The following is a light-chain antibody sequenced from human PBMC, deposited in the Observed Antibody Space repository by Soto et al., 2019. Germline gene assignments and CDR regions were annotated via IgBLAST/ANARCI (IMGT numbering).Light chain of an antibody. CDR3: QQYLNRWT. Sequence: DIQMTQSPSTLSASVGDRVTITCRASQSISTWLAWYQQKPGKAPKLLIYKASSLEGGVPSRFSGSGSGTEFTLTISSLQPDDFATYYCQQYLNRWTFGQGTK. J-gene: IGKJ1*01. V-gene: IGKV1-5*03. CDR1: QSISTW. CDR2: KAS.